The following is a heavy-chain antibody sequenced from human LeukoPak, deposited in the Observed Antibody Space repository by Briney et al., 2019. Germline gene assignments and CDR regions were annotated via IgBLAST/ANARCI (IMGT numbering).Heavy chain of an antibody. Sequence: GASVKVSCKASGGTFSSYAISWVRQAPGQGLEWMGGIIPIFGTANYAQKFQGRVTITADESTSTAYMELSSLRSEDTAVYYCARDYYDSSGYYGGFYTYYFDHWGQGTLVTVSS. D-gene: IGHD3-22*01. CDR1: GGTFSSYA. V-gene: IGHV1-69*13. CDR2: IIPIFGTA. CDR3: ARDYYDSSGYYGGFYTYYFDH. J-gene: IGHJ4*02.